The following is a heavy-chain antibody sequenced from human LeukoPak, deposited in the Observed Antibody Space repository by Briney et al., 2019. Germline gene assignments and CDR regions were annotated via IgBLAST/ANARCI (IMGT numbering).Heavy chain of an antibody. CDR3: ATEVRGYFDSLLDC. CDR1: GFTFNNAW. J-gene: IGHJ4*02. D-gene: IGHD3-22*01. Sequence: PGGSLRLSCAASGFTFNNAWINWVRQAPGKGLEWVGRIKTKTDGGPTDYAAPVKGTLTISRDESKNTLYLQKNRLKTEDTAVYYCATEVRGYFDSLLDCWGQGNLVTVSS. CDR2: IKTKTDGGPT. V-gene: IGHV3-15*01.